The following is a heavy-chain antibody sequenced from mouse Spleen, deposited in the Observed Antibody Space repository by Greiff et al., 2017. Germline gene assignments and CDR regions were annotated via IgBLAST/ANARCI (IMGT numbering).Heavy chain of an antibody. Sequence: VHLVESGPGLVQPSQSLSITCTVSGFSLTSYGVHWVRQSPGKGLEWLGVIWSGGSTDYNAAFISRLSISKDNSKSQVFFKMISLQADDTAIYYCARKGDSSGYSYAMDYWGQGTSVTVSS. D-gene: IGHD3-2*01. CDR3: ARKGDSSGYSYAMDY. J-gene: IGHJ4*01. V-gene: IGHV2-4-1*01. CDR2: IWSGGST. CDR1: GFSLTSYG.